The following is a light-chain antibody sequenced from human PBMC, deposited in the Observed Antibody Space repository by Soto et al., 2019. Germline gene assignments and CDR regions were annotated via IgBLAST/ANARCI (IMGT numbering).Light chain of an antibody. CDR3: AAWDDSLSGVV. J-gene: IGLJ3*02. Sequence: QSVLTQPPSASGTPGQIVTISCSGRFSNIGSNFIYWYQQLPGTAPKLLIYRNNERPSGVPDRFSASKSGTSASLAISGLRSEDEADYHCAAWDDSLSGVVFGGGTKLTVL. CDR2: RNN. CDR1: FSNIGSNF. V-gene: IGLV1-47*01.